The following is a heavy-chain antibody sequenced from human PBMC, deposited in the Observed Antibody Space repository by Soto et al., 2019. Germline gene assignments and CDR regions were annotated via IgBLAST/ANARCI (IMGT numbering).Heavy chain of an antibody. CDR1: GFTFSDYW. CDR3: ATSMGRGGNDY. V-gene: IGHV3-7*05. D-gene: IGHD3-10*01. CDR2: IKRDGSEK. Sequence: EVQLVESGGGLVQPGGSLRLSCAASGFTFSDYWMSWVRQAPGKGLECVANIKRDGSEKYYVDPVKGRFTISRDNAKNSIYLQMTSLRAEDTAVYYCATSMGRGGNDYWGQGNLVTVSS. J-gene: IGHJ4*02.